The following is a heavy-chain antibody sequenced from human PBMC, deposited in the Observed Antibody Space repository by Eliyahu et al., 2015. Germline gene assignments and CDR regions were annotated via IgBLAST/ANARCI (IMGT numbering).Heavy chain of an antibody. V-gene: IGHV3-48*03. CDR3: ARITGPTLYY. CDR1: GFTFSSYE. J-gene: IGHJ4*02. Sequence: EVQLVESGGGLVQPGGSLXLSCAASGFTFSSYEXNWVRQAPGKGLEWVSYISSSGSTIYYADSVKGRFTISRDNAKNSLYLQMNSLRAEDTAVYYCARITGPTLYYWGQGTLVTVSS. CDR2: ISSSGSTI.